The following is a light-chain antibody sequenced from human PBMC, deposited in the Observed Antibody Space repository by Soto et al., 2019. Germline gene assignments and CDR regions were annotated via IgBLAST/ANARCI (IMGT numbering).Light chain of an antibody. J-gene: IGKJ1*01. Sequence: EVVLTPSPGSLSLSPGSSSPLSGRASQSVSRNYLAWYPKKPGQAHRLIIYGACTRATAIPDRFSGSGSGTDFTLTITRLEPEDLALYDGQKYGGSVSWTFGQGTKVDIK. V-gene: IGKV3-20*01. CDR3: QKYGGSVSWT. CDR2: GAC. CDR1: QSVSRNY.